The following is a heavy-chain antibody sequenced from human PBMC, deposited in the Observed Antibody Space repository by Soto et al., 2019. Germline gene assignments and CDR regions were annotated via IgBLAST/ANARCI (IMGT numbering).Heavy chain of an antibody. CDR3: ARDPFMVRGVIIPTVLINWFDP. CDR2: ISSSSSYI. V-gene: IGHV3-21*01. Sequence: EVQLVESGGGLVKPGGSLRLSCAASGFTFSSYSMNWVRQAPGKGLEWVSSISSSSSYIYYADSVKGRFTISRDNAKNSLYLQMNSLRAEDTAVYYCARDPFMVRGVIIPTVLINWFDPWGQGTLVTVSS. CDR1: GFTFSSYS. J-gene: IGHJ5*02. D-gene: IGHD3-10*01.